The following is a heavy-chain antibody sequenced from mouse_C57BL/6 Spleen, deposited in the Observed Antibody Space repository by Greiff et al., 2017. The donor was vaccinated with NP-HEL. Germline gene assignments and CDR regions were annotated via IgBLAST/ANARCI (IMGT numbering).Heavy chain of an antibody. CDR2: ISSGGDYI. CDR1: GFTFSSYA. CDR3: TRAANWDRYFDV. V-gene: IGHV5-9-1*02. D-gene: IGHD4-1*01. Sequence: EVMLVESGEGLVKPGGSLKLSCAASGFTFSSYAMSWVRQTPEKRLEWVAYISSGGDYIYYADTVKGRFTISRDNARNTLYLQMSSLKSEDTAMYYCTRAANWDRYFDVWGTGTTVTVSS. J-gene: IGHJ1*03.